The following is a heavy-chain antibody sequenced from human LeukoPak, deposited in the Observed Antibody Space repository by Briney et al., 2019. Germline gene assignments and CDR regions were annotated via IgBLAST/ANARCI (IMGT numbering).Heavy chain of an antibody. D-gene: IGHD6-13*01. J-gene: IGHJ1*01. CDR3: ARGRFGSC. V-gene: IGHV3-48*03. Sequence: GGSLRLSCTASGFAFSGYEMNWVRQAPGKGLEWVSYISSSGNSIYYADSVKGRFTISRDNAKNSLYLQMNSLRAEDMAVYYCARGRFGSCWGQGTLVTVSS. CDR2: ISSSGNSI. CDR1: GFAFSGYE.